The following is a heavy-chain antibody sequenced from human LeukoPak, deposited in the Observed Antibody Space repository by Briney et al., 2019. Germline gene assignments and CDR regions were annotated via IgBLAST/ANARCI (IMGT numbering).Heavy chain of an antibody. D-gene: IGHD6-19*01. J-gene: IGHJ4*02. Sequence: SETLSLTCTVSGGSISSYYWSWIRQPAGKGLEWIGRIYTSGSTNYNPSLKSRVTMSVDTSKNQFSLKLSSVTAADTAVYYCCGSGWFAGPFGYWGQGALVTVSS. CDR3: CGSGWFAGPFGY. CDR1: GGSISSYY. CDR2: IYTSGST. V-gene: IGHV4-4*07.